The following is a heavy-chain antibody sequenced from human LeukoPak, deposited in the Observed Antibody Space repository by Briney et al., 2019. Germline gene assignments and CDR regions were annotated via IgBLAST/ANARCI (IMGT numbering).Heavy chain of an antibody. CDR1: SYSISSGSY. D-gene: IGHD4-17*01. CDR2: IFHSGNS. V-gene: IGHV4-38-2*01. CDR3: ARVTYVDDMLYQYFDY. J-gene: IGHJ4*02. Sequence: PSETLSLTCAVSSYSISSGSYWGWIRQSPGKGLEWVGSIFHSGNSYYNPSLKSRLTMSVDTSKNQFSLQLNSVTAADTALYYCARVTYVDDMLYQYFDYWGQGILVTVSS.